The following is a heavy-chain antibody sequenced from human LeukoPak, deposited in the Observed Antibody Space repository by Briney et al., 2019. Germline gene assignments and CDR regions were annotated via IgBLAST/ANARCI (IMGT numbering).Heavy chain of an antibody. J-gene: IGHJ4*02. CDR2: IYYSGST. D-gene: IGHD3-22*01. CDR3: AGSYDSSGWHYFDY. Sequence: SETLSLTCTVSGGSISSYYWSWIRQPPGKGLEWIGYIYYSGSTNHNPSLKSRVTISVDRSKNQFSLKLSSVTAADTAVYYCAGSYDSSGWHYFDYWGQGTLVTVSS. V-gene: IGHV4-59*12. CDR1: GGSISSYY.